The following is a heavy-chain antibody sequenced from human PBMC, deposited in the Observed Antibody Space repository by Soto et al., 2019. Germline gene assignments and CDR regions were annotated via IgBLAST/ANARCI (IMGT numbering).Heavy chain of an antibody. Sequence: SGPTLVNPTQTLTLTCTCYGFSLSTTEMRMSWIRQSPGKALEWLARIDWDDEKFYRTSLRTRLAISKDTSKNQVVLRMSNMESVDTATYYCGRSRRGDYAFDIWGQGTMVTV. J-gene: IGHJ3*02. CDR3: GRSRRGDYAFDI. CDR2: IDWDDEK. CDR1: GFSLSTTEMR. D-gene: IGHD4-17*01. V-gene: IGHV2-70*04.